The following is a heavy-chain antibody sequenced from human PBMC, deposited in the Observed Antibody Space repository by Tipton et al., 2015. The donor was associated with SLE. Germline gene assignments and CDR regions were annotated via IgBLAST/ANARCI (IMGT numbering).Heavy chain of an antibody. Sequence: SLRLSCAASGFTFSDSWMHWVRQTPGKGLVWVSRVNMYETTPEYADSVRGRFIISRDNAKKMVYLHMNSLRVEDTALYYCARGILGVPVAFDKWGQGTMGIVSS. CDR1: GFTFSDSW. CDR3: ARGILGVPVAFDK. CDR2: VNMYETTP. V-gene: IGHV3-74*03. J-gene: IGHJ3*02. D-gene: IGHD1-26*01.